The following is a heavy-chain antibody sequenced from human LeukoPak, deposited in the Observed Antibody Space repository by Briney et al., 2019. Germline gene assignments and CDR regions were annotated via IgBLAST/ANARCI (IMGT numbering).Heavy chain of an antibody. V-gene: IGHV3-7*03. D-gene: IGHD3/OR15-3a*01. CDR2: IKLDGSEK. Sequence: SCKASGYTFTGYYMHWVRQAPGKGLEWVANIKLDGSEKNYVDSVKGRFTISRDNTKNSLYLQMNSLRAEDTAVFYCARDQYDTWSRRGNFDSWGQGTLVIVSS. J-gene: IGHJ4*02. CDR3: ARDQYDTWSRRGNFDS. CDR1: GYTFTGYY.